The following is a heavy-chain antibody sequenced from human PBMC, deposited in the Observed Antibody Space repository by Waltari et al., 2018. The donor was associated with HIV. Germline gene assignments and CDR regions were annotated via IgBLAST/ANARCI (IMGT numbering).Heavy chain of an antibody. CDR3: TTDRLILWFGSH. D-gene: IGHD3-10*01. CDR2: IKSKTDGGTT. Sequence: EVQLVESGGGLVKHGGSLRLSCAASGFTFSNAWMSWVRQAPGKGLVWVGRIKSKTDGGTTDYAAPVKGRFTISRDDSKNTLYLQMNSLKTEDTAVYYCTTDRLILWFGSHWGQGTLVTVSS. CDR1: GFTFSNAW. J-gene: IGHJ4*02. V-gene: IGHV3-15*01.